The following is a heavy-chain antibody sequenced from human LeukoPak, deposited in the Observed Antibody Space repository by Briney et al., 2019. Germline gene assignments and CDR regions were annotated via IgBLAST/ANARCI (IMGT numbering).Heavy chain of an antibody. V-gene: IGHV3-73*01. CDR1: GFTFSSYW. J-gene: IGHJ6*04. CDR2: IRSKANSYAT. Sequence: GGSLRLSCAASGFTFSSYWMSWVRQASGKGLEWVGRIRSKANSYATAYAASAKGRFTISRDDSKNTAYLQMKSLKTEDTAVHYCISMDVWGKGTTVTVSS. CDR3: ISMDV.